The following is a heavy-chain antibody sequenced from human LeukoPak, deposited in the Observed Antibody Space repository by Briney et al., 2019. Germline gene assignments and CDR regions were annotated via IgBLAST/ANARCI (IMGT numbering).Heavy chain of an antibody. CDR3: ARGGLFAYYFDY. V-gene: IGHV3-21*01. J-gene: IGHJ4*02. CDR2: ISSSSSDI. Sequence: ETLSLTCTVSGYSISSGYYWGWVRQAPGKGLEWVSSISSSSSDIFHADSVKGRFTISRDNAKNTVYLEINSLRAEDTAVYYCARGGLFAYYFDYWGQGTLVTVSS. D-gene: IGHD3-10*02. CDR1: GYSISSGYY.